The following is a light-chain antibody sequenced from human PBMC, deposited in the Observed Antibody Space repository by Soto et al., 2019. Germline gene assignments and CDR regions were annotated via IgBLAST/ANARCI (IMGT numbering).Light chain of an antibody. V-gene: IGKV3D-15*01. J-gene: IGKJ1*01. CDR2: GAS. CDR3: QQYTNWPTT. CDR1: QSVSRK. Sequence: EVVMTQSTSTLSVSPGDRAPLSCRASQSVSRKLVWYQQKRGQAPRVLIYGASTRATGIPERFSGSGSGTEFTLTISSLQSEDFAVYYCQQYTNWPTTFGQGTKVDIK.